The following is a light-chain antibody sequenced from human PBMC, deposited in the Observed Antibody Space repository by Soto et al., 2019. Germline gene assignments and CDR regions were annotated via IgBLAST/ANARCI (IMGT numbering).Light chain of an antibody. CDR2: GAS. CDR3: HQRNQ. J-gene: IGKJ5*01. V-gene: IGKV3-20*01. Sequence: EIVLTQSPGTLSLSPGERSTLSCRASQSVSSSYLAWYQQKPGQSPRLLIYGASNRAAGIPARFSGSRSGTDFTLTIRSVEPEDFAMYYCHQRNQFGQGTRLEIK. CDR1: QSVSSSY.